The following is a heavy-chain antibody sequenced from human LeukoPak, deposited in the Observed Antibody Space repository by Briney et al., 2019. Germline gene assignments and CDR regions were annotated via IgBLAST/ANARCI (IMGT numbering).Heavy chain of an antibody. CDR2: INPDGSDI. D-gene: IGHD2-2*01. CDR3: AYQLLPS. J-gene: IGHJ4*02. CDR1: GFTFSDYW. V-gene: IGHV3-74*01. Sequence: GGSLRLSCAASGFTFSDYWMHWVRQTPGRGLVWVSRINPDGSDILYADSVKGRFIISRDNARNMLYLQLNSLRAEDTAVYYCAYQLLPSWGQGTLVTVSS.